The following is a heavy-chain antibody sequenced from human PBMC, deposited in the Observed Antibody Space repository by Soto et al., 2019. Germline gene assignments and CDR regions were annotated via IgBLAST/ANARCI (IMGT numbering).Heavy chain of an antibody. Sequence: KESGPTLVRPAQTLTLTCDFSGFSLSTYHMGVAWIRQPPGKALEWLALIYWDDDKRYSPSLKDRLAISKDTSSNQVVLTITNMHPGDTATYFCAHAGDYDLLTFDHWGPGTLVTVSS. CDR2: IYWDDDK. CDR1: GFSLSTYHMG. CDR3: AHAGDYDLLTFDH. D-gene: IGHD4-17*01. J-gene: IGHJ4*02. V-gene: IGHV2-5*02.